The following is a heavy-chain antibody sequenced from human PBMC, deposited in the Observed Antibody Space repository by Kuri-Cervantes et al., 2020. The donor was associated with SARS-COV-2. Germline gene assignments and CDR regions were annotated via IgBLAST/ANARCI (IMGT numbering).Heavy chain of an antibody. CDR2: INPNSGGT. Sequence: ASVKVSCKASGYTFTGYYMHWVRQAPGQGLEWMGWINPNSGGTNYAQKFQGRVTMTRDTSISTAYMELSRLGSDDTAVYYCARDCTSFGYSYGHAFDIWGQGTMVTVSS. J-gene: IGHJ3*02. V-gene: IGHV1-2*02. D-gene: IGHD5-18*01. CDR3: ARDCTSFGYSYGHAFDI. CDR1: GYTFTGYY.